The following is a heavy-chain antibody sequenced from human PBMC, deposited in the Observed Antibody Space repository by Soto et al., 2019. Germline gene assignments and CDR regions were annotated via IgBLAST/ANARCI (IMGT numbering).Heavy chain of an antibody. V-gene: IGHV1-69*06. CDR2: IIPIFGTA. J-gene: IGHJ4*02. CDR1: GGTFSSYA. Sequence: SVKVSFKASGGTFSSYAISWVRQAPGQGLEWMGGIIPIFGTANYAQKFQGRVTITADKSTSTAYMELSSLRSEDTAVYYCARPYDSSGYYYFDYWGQGTLVTVSS. D-gene: IGHD3-22*01. CDR3: ARPYDSSGYYYFDY.